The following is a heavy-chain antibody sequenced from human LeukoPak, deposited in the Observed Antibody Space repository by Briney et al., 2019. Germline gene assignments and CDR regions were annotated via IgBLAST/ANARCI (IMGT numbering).Heavy chain of an antibody. CDR1: GYTFTIYG. V-gene: IGHV1-18*01. J-gene: IGHJ4*02. D-gene: IGHD6-6*01. CDR3: QRDSHTYSSSTPSHY. Sequence: SVKLSCKASGYTFTIYGISWVRDAPGQGLEWMGWITANNGNTNYAQTPQVRVPMTADTSKTRAYMELTTLRSQDTAVFYLQRDSHTYSSSTPSHYRGQG. CDR2: ITANNGNT.